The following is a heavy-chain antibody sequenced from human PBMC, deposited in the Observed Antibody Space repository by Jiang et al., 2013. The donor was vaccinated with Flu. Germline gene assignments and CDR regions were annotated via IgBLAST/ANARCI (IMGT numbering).Heavy chain of an antibody. CDR3: ARHERWLQLLGLFDY. CDR2: IYYSGST. D-gene: IGHD5-24*01. V-gene: IGHV4-39*01. Sequence: LLKPSETLSLTCTVSGGSISSSSYYWGWIRQPPGKGLEWIGSIYYSGSTYYNPSLKSRVTISVDTSKNQFSLKLSSVTAADTAVYYCARHERWLQLLGLFDYWGQGTLVTVSS. J-gene: IGHJ4*02. CDR1: GGSISSSSYY.